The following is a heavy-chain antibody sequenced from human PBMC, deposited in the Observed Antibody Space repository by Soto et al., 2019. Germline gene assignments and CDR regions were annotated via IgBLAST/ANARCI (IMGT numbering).Heavy chain of an antibody. CDR1: GFTFSSYD. CDR3: ARQPPLRDSAAFDI. CDR2: IGTAGDT. Sequence: GGSLRLSCAASGFTFSSYDMHWVRQATGKGLEWVSAIGTAGDTYYPGSVKGRFTISRENAKNSLYLQMNSLRAGDTAVYYCARQPPLRDSAAFDIWGQGTMVTVSS. D-gene: IGHD2-21*02. V-gene: IGHV3-13*01. J-gene: IGHJ3*02.